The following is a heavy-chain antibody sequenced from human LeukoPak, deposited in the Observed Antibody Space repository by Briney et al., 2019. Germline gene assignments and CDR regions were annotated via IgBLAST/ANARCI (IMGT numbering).Heavy chain of an antibody. CDR3: ARRSAGWGDFDY. J-gene: IGHJ4*02. Sequence: PGGSLRLSCAASGFIFSTYVMNWVRQAPGKGLEWVSTISDSGASTYYADSVKGRLTISRDNSKNTLYLQMNSLRAEDTAVYFCARRSAGWGDFDYWGQGTLVTVSS. CDR2: ISDSGAST. V-gene: IGHV3-23*01. D-gene: IGHD3-16*01. CDR1: GFIFSTYV.